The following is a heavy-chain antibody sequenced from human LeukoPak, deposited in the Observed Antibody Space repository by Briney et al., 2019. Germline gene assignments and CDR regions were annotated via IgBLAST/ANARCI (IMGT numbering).Heavy chain of an antibody. CDR2: ISSSSSTI. J-gene: IGHJ4*02. CDR1: GFTFSSYS. D-gene: IGHD4-17*01. Sequence: PGGSLRLSCAASGFTFSSYSMNWVRQAPGKGLEWVSYISSSSSTIYYADSVKGRFTISRDNAKNSLYLQMNSLRAEDTAVYYCAREGHGDPFDYWGQGTLVTVSS. CDR3: AREGHGDPFDY. V-gene: IGHV3-48*04.